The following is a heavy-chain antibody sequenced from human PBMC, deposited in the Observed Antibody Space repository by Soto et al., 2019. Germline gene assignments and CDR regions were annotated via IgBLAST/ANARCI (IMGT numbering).Heavy chain of an antibody. D-gene: IGHD6-6*01. J-gene: IGHJ4*02. Sequence: QVQLQQWGAGLLKPSETLSLTCAVYGGSFSGYYWSWIRQPPGKGLEWIGEINHSGSTNYNPSLKSRVTISVDTSKNQFSLQLSSVTAADTAVYYCARATESSIAARGGYYFDYWGQGTLVTVSS. CDR3: ARATESSIAARGGYYFDY. CDR1: GGSFSGYY. V-gene: IGHV4-34*01. CDR2: INHSGST.